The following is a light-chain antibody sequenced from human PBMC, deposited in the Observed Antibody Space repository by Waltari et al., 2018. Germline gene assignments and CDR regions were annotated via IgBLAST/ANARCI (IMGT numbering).Light chain of an antibody. CDR3: QKYGTLPAT. J-gene: IGKJ1*01. CDR1: QSVSRT. Sequence: EIVLTQSQGTLSLSPGERATLPCRASQSVSRTLAWYQQKPGQAPRLLIYDASTRATGIPDRFSGSGSGTDFSLTISRLEPEDFAVYYCQKYGTLPATFGQGTKVEIK. CDR2: DAS. V-gene: IGKV3-20*01.